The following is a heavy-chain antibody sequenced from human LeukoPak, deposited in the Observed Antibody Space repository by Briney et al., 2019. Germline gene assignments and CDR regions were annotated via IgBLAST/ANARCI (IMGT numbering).Heavy chain of an antibody. D-gene: IGHD1-26*01. J-gene: IGHJ4*02. CDR3: ASGSYYKIDY. CDR2: IRWNSGSI. CDR1: GFTFDDYA. Sequence: AGRSLRLSCAASGFTFDDYAMHWVRQAPWRGLEWVSGIRWNSGSIGYADSVKGRFTISRDNAKNSLYLQMNSLRAEDTAVYYCASGSYYKIDYWGQGTLVTVSS. V-gene: IGHV3-9*01.